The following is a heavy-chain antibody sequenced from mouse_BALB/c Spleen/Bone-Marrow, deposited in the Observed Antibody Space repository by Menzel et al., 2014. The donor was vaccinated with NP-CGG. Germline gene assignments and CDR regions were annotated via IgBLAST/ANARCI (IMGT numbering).Heavy chain of an antibody. V-gene: IGHV1-26*01. CDR2: VNPNNGGT. CDR1: GYSFTDYY. CDR3: ARGPTTVVAYYYTLNY. Sequence: EVKVVESGPDLVKPGASVKISCKASGYSFTDYYMHWGKQSHGKSLEWIGRVNPNNGGTDYNQKFEGKAILTVDKSSSTAFMELRSLTSEDSAVYYCARGPTTVVAYYYTLNYWGQGTSVTVSS. J-gene: IGHJ4*01. D-gene: IGHD1-1*01.